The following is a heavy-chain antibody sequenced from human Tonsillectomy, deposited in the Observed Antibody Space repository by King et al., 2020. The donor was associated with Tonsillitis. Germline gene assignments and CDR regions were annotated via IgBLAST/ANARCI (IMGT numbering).Heavy chain of an antibody. CDR3: TTEYCSSPSCNT. J-gene: IGHJ5*02. Sequence: VQLVESGGGLVQPGGSLKLSCAASGFTFTDSAMHWVRQASGKGLEWVGRIRSKANSYETAYAASVKGRFTISRDDSKNTAYLQMNSLKTEDTAVYYCTTEYCSSPSCNTWGQGTLVTVSS. V-gene: IGHV3-73*01. CDR2: IRSKANSYET. D-gene: IGHD2-2*01. CDR1: GFTFTDSA.